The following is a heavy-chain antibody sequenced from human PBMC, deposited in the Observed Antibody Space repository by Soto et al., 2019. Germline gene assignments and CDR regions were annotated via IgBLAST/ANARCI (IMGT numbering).Heavy chain of an antibody. V-gene: IGHV4-30-4*01. CDR1: GGSISSGDYY. Sequence: QVQLQESGPGLVKPSQTLSLTCTVSGGSISSGDYYWSWIRQPPGKGLEWIGYIYYSGSTYYNPSLNRRVTQSVETSKTQFALKLSPVTAADTAVYYCARVGGDYANALDSWGQGKMVTVSS. J-gene: IGHJ3*02. CDR2: IYYSGST. D-gene: IGHD4-17*01. CDR3: ARVGGDYANALDS.